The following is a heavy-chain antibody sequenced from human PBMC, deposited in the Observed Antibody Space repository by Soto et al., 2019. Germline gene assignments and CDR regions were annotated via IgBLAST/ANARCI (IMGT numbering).Heavy chain of an antibody. J-gene: IGHJ4*02. V-gene: IGHV3-15*01. CDR2: IKSKTDGGTT. CDR3: TTGSTSTKNY. CDR1: GFTFSNAG. Sequence: GGSLRLACAASGFTFSNAGLSWVRQALGKGLEWVGRIKSKTDGGTTDYTAPVKGRFTISRDDSKNTLYLQMNSLKIEDTAVYYCTTGSTSTKNYWGQGTLVTVSS. D-gene: IGHD6-6*01.